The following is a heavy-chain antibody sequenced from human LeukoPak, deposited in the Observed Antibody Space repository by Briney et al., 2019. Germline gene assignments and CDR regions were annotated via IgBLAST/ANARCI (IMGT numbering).Heavy chain of an antibody. V-gene: IGHV1-46*01. Sequence: ASVKVSCKASGGIFSSYAISWVRQAPGQGLEWMGIINPNSRSTLYAQKFQGRVTMTSDTSTSTVYMELSSLRSEDTAVYYCARPGLGYSYGYPYHWGQGTLVTVSS. D-gene: IGHD5-18*01. CDR1: GGIFSSYA. J-gene: IGHJ5*02. CDR2: INPNSRST. CDR3: ARPGLGYSYGYPYH.